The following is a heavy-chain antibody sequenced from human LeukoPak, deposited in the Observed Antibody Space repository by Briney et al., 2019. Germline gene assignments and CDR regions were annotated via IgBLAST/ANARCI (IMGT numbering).Heavy chain of an antibody. Sequence: PGGSLRLSCAASGFTFSSCAMHWVRQAPGKGLEWVAYIGYDGNNKYYADSVKGRFTISRDNSKNTLYLQVNSLTTEDTAVYYCVKDFWLDYGDWGGQGTLVTVSS. D-gene: IGHD4-17*01. J-gene: IGHJ4*02. CDR2: IGYDGNNK. V-gene: IGHV3-30*02. CDR1: GFTFSSCA. CDR3: VKDFWLDYGDW.